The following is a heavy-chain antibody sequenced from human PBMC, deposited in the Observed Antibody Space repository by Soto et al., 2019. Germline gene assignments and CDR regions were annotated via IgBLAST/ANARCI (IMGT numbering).Heavy chain of an antibody. CDR1: GGSISSSGYY. CDR2: IYFSGST. CDR3: AGYGSSGYFYANWFDP. V-gene: IGHV4-39*01. D-gene: IGHD3-22*01. Sequence: PSETLSLTCTVSGGSISSSGYYWGWIRQPPGKGLEWIGSIYFSGSTYYNPSLESRVTISVDTPKNQITLKLSSVTAADTAVYYCAGYGSSGYFYANWFDPWGQGTLVTVSS. J-gene: IGHJ5*02.